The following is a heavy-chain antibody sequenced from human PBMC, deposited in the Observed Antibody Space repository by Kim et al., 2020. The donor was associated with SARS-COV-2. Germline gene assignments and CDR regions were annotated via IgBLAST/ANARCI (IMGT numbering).Heavy chain of an antibody. Sequence: ASVKVSCKASGYIFDDYGVSWVRQAPGQGLEWMGWISTYNGNTNYAQNLQGRVTMTPDTSTSTAYMEVRGLRSDDTAVYYCARVPYGDYRGYFDYWGQGTLVTFSS. CDR2: ISTYNGNT. CDR1: GYIFDDYG. CDR3: ARVPYGDYRGYFDY. V-gene: IGHV1-18*01. J-gene: IGHJ4*02. D-gene: IGHD4-17*01.